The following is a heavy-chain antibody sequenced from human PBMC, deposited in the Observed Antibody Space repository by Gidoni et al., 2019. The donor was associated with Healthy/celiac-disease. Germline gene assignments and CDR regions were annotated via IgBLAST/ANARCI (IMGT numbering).Heavy chain of an antibody. D-gene: IGHD2-2*01. CDR2: ISSSSSTI. V-gene: IGHV3-48*01. CDR1: GFTFSSYR. J-gene: IGHJ4*02. Sequence: EVQLVESGGGLVQPGGSLRLPCAASGFTFSSYRMNWVRQAPGKGLEWVSYISSSSSTIYYADSVKGRFTISRDNAKNSLYLQMNSLRAEDTAVYYCARAGVYCSSTSCFETDYWGQGTLVTVSS. CDR3: ARAGVYCSSTSCFETDY.